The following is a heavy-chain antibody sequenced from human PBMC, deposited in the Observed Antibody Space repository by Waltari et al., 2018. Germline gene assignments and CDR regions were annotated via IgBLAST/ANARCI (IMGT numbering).Heavy chain of an antibody. J-gene: IGHJ4*02. D-gene: IGHD1-26*01. Sequence: EVQLLESGGDLVQPGWSLRLSCAASGFTFSNYARTWGRQAPGKGLEWVSVIGGGGSTTYYADSVKGRFTISRDNSKNTLYLQMNRLRVEDTAVYYCAKKLGVSSWYYFDYWGQGTLVTVSS. CDR3: AKKLGVSSWYYFDY. CDR1: GFTFSNYA. V-gene: IGHV3-23*01. CDR2: IGGGGSTT.